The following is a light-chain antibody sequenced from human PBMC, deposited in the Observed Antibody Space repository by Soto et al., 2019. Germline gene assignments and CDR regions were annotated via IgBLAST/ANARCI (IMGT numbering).Light chain of an antibody. Sequence: EIVMTQSPVTLSVSPGERATLSCRASQSVSSNLAWYQQQPGQAPRLLIYGASTRATGLPARFSGSGSGTEFTLTISSLQSEDFAVYYCQQYNNWPVTFGQGTKVEIK. CDR1: QSVSSN. V-gene: IGKV3-15*01. CDR2: GAS. CDR3: QQYNNWPVT. J-gene: IGKJ1*01.